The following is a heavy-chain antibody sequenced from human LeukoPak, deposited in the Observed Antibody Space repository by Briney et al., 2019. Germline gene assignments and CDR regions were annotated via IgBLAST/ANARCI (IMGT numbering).Heavy chain of an antibody. Sequence: SETLSLTCTVSGYSISSGYYWGWIRQPPGKGLEWIGSIYHSGSTYYNPSLKSRVTISVDTSKNQFSLKLSSVTAADTAVYYCARVSTGDIVVVPAQYYFDYWAREPWSPSPQ. D-gene: IGHD2-2*01. CDR2: IYHSGST. J-gene: IGHJ4*02. V-gene: IGHV4-38-2*02. CDR3: ARVSTGDIVVVPAQYYFDY. CDR1: GYSISSGYY.